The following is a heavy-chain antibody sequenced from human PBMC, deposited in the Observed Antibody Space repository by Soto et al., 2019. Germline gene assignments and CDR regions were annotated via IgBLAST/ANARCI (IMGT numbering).Heavy chain of an antibody. CDR3: ARDSGVTKVFDAFDS. CDR2: IKRDGRIT. CDR1: GFTFRSYW. D-gene: IGHD3-10*01. V-gene: IGHV3-74*01. J-gene: IGHJ3*02. Sequence: GGSLRLSCAAPGFTFRSYWMHWVRQPPGKGLVWVSRIKRDGRITTYADSVKGRFTISRDNAKNTLYLQINSLAAEDTAVYYCARDSGVTKVFDAFDSWGQGTMVTVSS.